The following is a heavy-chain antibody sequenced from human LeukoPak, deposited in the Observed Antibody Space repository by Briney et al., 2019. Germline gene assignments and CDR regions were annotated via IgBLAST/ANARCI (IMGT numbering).Heavy chain of an antibody. J-gene: IGHJ4*02. CDR1: GFTFSDYW. D-gene: IGHD4-23*01. CDR2: IKQDGSEK. CDR3: ARNRGWQQFDY. Sequence: GGSLRLSCAVSGFTFSDYWIDWVRQAPGKGLEWVANIKQDGSEKNYLDSVKGRFTISRDNAKKSLYLQMNNLRAEDTAVYYCARNRGWQQFDYWGQGTLVTVSS. V-gene: IGHV3-7*01.